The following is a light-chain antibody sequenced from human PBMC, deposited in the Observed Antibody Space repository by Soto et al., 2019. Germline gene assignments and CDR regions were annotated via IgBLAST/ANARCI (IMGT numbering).Light chain of an antibody. CDR3: QSYDSSLSGVV. CDR1: XXXIGAGYD. Sequence: QSVLTQPPSVSGAPXXXVTISCTXXXXXIGAGYDVHWYQQLPGTAPKLLIYGNSNRPSGVPDRFSGSKSGTSASLAITGLQAEDEADYYCQSYDSSLSGVVFGGGTKLTVL. J-gene: IGLJ2*01. CDR2: GNS. V-gene: IGLV1-40*01.